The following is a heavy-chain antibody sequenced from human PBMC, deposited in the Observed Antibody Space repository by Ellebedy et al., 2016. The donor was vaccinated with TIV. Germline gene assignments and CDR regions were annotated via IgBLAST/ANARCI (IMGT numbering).Heavy chain of an antibody. D-gene: IGHD6-19*01. J-gene: IGHJ2*01. Sequence: GESLKISCAASGFTVSSNYMSWVRQAPGKGLEWVSVIYSGGSTYYADSVKGRFTISRDNSKNTLYLQMNSLRAEDTAVYYCARDMIGYSSGWYANYWYFDLWGRGTLVTVSS. CDR1: GFTVSSNY. V-gene: IGHV3-66*01. CDR2: IYSGGST. CDR3: ARDMIGYSSGWYANYWYFDL.